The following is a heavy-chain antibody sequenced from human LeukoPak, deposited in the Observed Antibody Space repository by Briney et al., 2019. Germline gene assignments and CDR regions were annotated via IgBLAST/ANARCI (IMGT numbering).Heavy chain of an antibody. CDR2: ISWNRGSI. J-gene: IGHJ2*01. Sequence: GGSLRLSCAASGFTFDDYAMHWVRQAPGKGVEWVSGISWNRGSIIYADSVKGRFTISRDNAKNSLYLQMNSLRAEDTALYYCAKGDFDLWGRGTLVTVSS. CDR3: AKGDFDL. CDR1: GFTFDDYA. V-gene: IGHV3-9*01.